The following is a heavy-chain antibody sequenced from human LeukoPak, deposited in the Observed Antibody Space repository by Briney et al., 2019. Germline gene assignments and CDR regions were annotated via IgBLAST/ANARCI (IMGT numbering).Heavy chain of an antibody. CDR1: GFTFSSYW. V-gene: IGHV3-7*05. CDR2: TKQDGSEK. Sequence: GGSLRLSCAASGFTFSSYWMSWVRQAPGKGLEWVANTKQDGSEKYYVDSVKGRFTISRDNAKNSLYLQMNNLRAEDTALYFCASAREYCGSAECYEYFQHWGQGTLVIVSS. CDR3: ASAREYCGSAECYEYFQH. D-gene: IGHD2-21*01. J-gene: IGHJ1*01.